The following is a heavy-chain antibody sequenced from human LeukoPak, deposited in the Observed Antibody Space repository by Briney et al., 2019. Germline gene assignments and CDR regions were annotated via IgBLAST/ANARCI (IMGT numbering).Heavy chain of an antibody. CDR1: GGTFSSYA. CDR3: ARDRDGYSQIDS. J-gene: IGHJ4*02. V-gene: IGHV1-69*05. D-gene: IGHD5-24*01. CDR2: IIPIFGTA. Sequence: ASVKVSCKASGGTFSSYAISWVRQAPGQGLEWMGGIIPIFGTANYAQKFQGRVTITTDESTSTAYMELSSLRSEDTAVYYCARDRDGYSQIDSWGQGTLVTVSS.